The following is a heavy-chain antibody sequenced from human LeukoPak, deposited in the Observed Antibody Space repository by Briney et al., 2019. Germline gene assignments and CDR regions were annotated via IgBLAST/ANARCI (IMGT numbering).Heavy chain of an antibody. CDR2: IYTTGTT. J-gene: IGHJ6*04. Sequence: PSETLSLTCTVSGGSINSGSYYWSWIRQPAGKGLEWIGRIYTTGTTNYNPSLMSRVTISLDTSKNQFSLNLSSVTAADTAVYYCARDRFGGVWGKGTTVTISS. CDR1: GGSINSGSYY. V-gene: IGHV4-61*02. D-gene: IGHD3-10*01. CDR3: ARDRFGGV.